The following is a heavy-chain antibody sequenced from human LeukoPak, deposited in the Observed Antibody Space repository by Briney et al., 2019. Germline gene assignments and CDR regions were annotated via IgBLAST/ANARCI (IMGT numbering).Heavy chain of an antibody. CDR1: GYTFTSYG. Sequence: GASVKVSCKASGYTFTSYGISWVRQAPGQGLEWMGWISAYNGNTNYAQKLQGRVTMTTDTSTSTAYMELRSLRSDDTAVYYCARVKGRSSSWYRYYYGMDVWGQGTTVTVSS. CDR2: ISAYNGNT. CDR3: ARVKGRSSSWYRYYYGMDV. V-gene: IGHV1-18*01. J-gene: IGHJ6*02. D-gene: IGHD6-13*01.